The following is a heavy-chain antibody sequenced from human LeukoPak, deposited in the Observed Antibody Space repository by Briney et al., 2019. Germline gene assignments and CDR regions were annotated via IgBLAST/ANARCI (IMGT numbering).Heavy chain of an antibody. V-gene: IGHV1-69*13. CDR1: GYTFTGYY. Sequence: GASVKVSCKASGYTFTGYYMHWVRQAPGQGLEWMGGIIPIFGTANYAQKFQGRVTITADESTSTAYMELSSLRSEDTAVYYCASHPITMVRGDIWGQGTMVTVSS. J-gene: IGHJ3*02. CDR3: ASHPITMVRGDI. CDR2: IIPIFGTA. D-gene: IGHD3-10*01.